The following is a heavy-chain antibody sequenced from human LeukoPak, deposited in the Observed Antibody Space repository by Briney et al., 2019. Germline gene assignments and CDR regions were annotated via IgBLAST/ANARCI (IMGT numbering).Heavy chain of an antibody. V-gene: IGHV3-21*01. J-gene: IGHJ6*02. CDR1: GFTFSSYS. CDR2: ISSSSSYI. CDR3: ARGDGYCSSTSCYAGPSYGLDV. Sequence: PGGSLRLSCAASGFTFSSYSMNWVRQAPGKGLEWVSSISSSSSYIYYADSVKGRFTISRDNAKNSLYLQMNSLRAEDTAVYYCARGDGYCSSTSCYAGPSYGLDVWGQGTTVTVSS. D-gene: IGHD2-2*03.